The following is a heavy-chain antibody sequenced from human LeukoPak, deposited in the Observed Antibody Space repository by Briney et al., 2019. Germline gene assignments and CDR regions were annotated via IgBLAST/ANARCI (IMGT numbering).Heavy chain of an antibody. Sequence: SETLSLTCTVSGGSISSGDYYWSWIRQPPGKGLEWIGYIYYSGSTYYNPSLKSRVTISVDTSKNQFSLKLSSVTAADTAVYYCARAWESYYYGSGIHNWFDPWGQGTLVTVSS. D-gene: IGHD3-10*01. CDR2: IYYSGST. CDR1: GGSISSGDYY. CDR3: ARAWESYYYGSGIHNWFDP. J-gene: IGHJ5*02. V-gene: IGHV4-30-4*08.